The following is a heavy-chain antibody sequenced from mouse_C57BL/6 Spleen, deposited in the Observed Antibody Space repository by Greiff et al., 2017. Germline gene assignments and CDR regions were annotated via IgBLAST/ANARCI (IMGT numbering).Heavy chain of an antibody. Sequence: VQLQQPGAELVRPGSSVKLSCKASGYTFTSYWMHWVKQRPIQGLEWIGNIDPSDSETHYNQKFKDKATLTVDKSSSTAYMQLRSLTSEDSAVYYCARSAVADYWGQGTTLTVSS. CDR1: GYTFTSYW. V-gene: IGHV1-52*01. J-gene: IGHJ2*01. CDR3: ARSAVADY. D-gene: IGHD1-1*01. CDR2: IDPSDSET.